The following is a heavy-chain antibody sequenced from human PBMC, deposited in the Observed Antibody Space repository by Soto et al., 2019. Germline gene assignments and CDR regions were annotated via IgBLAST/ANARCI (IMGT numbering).Heavy chain of an antibody. CDR3: AQGGYSGYLNYYDYGIDV. J-gene: IGHJ6*02. CDR1: GFTFSSYA. Sequence: EVQLLESGGGLVQPGGSLRLSCAASGFTFSSYAMSWVRQAPGKGLEWVSALSCSGGSTYYADSVKGRFTISRDNSKNTLYLQINSLRAEATAVYYCAQGGYSGYLNYYDYGIDVCCQGTTVTVSS. CDR2: LSCSGGST. D-gene: IGHD5-12*01. V-gene: IGHV3-23*01.